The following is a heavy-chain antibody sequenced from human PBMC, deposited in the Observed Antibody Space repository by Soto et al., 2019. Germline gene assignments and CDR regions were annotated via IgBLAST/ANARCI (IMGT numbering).Heavy chain of an antibody. D-gene: IGHD2-15*01. Sequence: EVQLVESGGGLVKPGGSLRLSCAASGFTFSNAWMNWVRQAPGKGLEWVGRIKSKTDGGTTDYAAPVKGRFTISRDDFNDTLYLQKNSLKTEGTAVYYCATDPIVVVVDRGAYWGQGTLVTVSS. CDR1: GFTFSNAW. V-gene: IGHV3-15*07. J-gene: IGHJ4*02. CDR3: ATDPIVVVVDRGAY. CDR2: IKSKTDGGTT.